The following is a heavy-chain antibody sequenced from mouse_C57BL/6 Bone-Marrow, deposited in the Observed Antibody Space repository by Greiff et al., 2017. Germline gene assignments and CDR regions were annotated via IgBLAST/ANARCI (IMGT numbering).Heavy chain of an antibody. V-gene: IGHV1-82*01. J-gene: IGHJ2*01. CDR2: IYPGDGDT. Sequence: VMLVESGPELVKPGASVKISCKASGYAFSSSWMNWVKQRPGKGLEWIGRIYPGDGDTNYNGKFKGKATLTADKSSSTAYMQLSSLTSEDSAVYFCARWRGYYYGSGDYWGQGTTLTVSS. CDR1: GYAFSSSW. D-gene: IGHD1-1*01. CDR3: ARWRGYYYGSGDY.